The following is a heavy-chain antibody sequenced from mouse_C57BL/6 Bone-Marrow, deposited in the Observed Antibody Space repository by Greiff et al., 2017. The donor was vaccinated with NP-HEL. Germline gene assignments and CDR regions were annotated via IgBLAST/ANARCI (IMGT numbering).Heavy chain of an antibody. CDR2: IDPENGDT. CDR3: SPSSGQGFAY. CDR1: GFNIKDDY. D-gene: IGHD3-1*01. V-gene: IGHV14-4*01. J-gene: IGHJ3*01. Sequence: VQLQQSGAELVRPGASVKLSCTASGFNIKDDYMHWVKQRPEQGLEWIGWIDPENGDTEYASKFQGKATITADTSSNTAYLQLSSLTSEDTAVYYCSPSSGQGFAYWGQGTLVTVSA.